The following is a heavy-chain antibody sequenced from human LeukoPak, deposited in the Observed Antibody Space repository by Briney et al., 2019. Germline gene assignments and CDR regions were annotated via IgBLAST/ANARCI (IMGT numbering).Heavy chain of an antibody. D-gene: IGHD5/OR15-5a*01. Sequence: GGSLRLSCAASGFTFSSHSMNWVRQAPGKGLEWVSSISSSSSYIYYADSVKGRFTISRDNAKNSLYLQMNSLRAEDTAVYYCARGVYTGYFDYWGQGTLVTVSS. CDR1: GFTFSSHS. V-gene: IGHV3-21*01. J-gene: IGHJ4*02. CDR2: ISSSSSYI. CDR3: ARGVYTGYFDY.